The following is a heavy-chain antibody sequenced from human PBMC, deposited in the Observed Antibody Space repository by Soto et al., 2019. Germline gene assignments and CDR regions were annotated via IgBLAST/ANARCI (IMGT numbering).Heavy chain of an antibody. Sequence: QVQLQESGPGLVKPSETLSLTCTVSGGSIHNHYWSWIRQPPGKGLEWLGYVYYNGITNYNPSLKSRSTMSADTSKNHLSLTMTSLTDPDTAIFYGTRPNWYPEYWAQGPLATVSS. D-gene: IGHD7-27*01. CDR1: GGSIHNHY. CDR2: VYYNGIT. CDR3: TRPNWYPEY. J-gene: IGHJ4*02. V-gene: IGHV4-59*11.